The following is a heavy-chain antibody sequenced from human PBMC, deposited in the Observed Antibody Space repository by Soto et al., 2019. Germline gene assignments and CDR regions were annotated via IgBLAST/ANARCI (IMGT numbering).Heavy chain of an antibody. CDR1: GGSISSGDYY. CDR3: ASILNSGYPFDY. V-gene: IGHV4-30-4*01. Sequence: PSETLSLTCTVSGGSISSGDYYWSWIRQPPGKGLEWIGYIYYSGSTYYNPSLKSRVTISVDTSKNQFSLKLSSVTAADTAVYYCASILNSGYPFDYWGQGTLVTVSS. CDR2: IYYSGST. J-gene: IGHJ4*02. D-gene: IGHD5-12*01.